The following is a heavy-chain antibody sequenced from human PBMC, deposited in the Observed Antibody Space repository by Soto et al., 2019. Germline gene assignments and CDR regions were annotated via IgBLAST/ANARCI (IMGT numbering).Heavy chain of an antibody. CDR2: ISYSVTT. CDR1: GDSINNYY. J-gene: IGHJ5*02. Sequence: SETLSLTCTVSGDSINNYYWNWVRQAPGKGLEWIGHISYSVTTIYNPSLRGRVSFSIDTSKNQFSLNLRSVTAADTAIYYCARRVAMTDNFGGNWLDTWGQGILVTVSS. V-gene: IGHV4-59*08. CDR3: ARRVAMTDNFGGNWLDT. D-gene: IGHD3-16*01.